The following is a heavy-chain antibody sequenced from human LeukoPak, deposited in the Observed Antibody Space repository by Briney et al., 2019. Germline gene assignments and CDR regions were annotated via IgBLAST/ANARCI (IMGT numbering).Heavy chain of an antibody. CDR2: MNTNSGKT. V-gene: IGHV1-8*01. Sequence: ASVKLSCTASGYTFTIYDITWVRQATGQGHEWMGWMNTNSGKTGKAHKFQGNGTMTRNSSISTAYLELSILRSEAQAVFYFRRGGGAVALNNWFDPWGQGTLVTVSS. CDR3: RRGGGAVALNNWFDP. J-gene: IGHJ5*02. CDR1: GYTFTIYD. D-gene: IGHD6-19*01.